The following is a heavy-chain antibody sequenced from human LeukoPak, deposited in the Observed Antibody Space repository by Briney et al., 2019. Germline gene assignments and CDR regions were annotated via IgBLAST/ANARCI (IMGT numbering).Heavy chain of an antibody. CDR1: GFTVSSNY. D-gene: IGHD5-12*01. V-gene: IGHV3-53*04. CDR3: GRASGDSGSRRWFGP. J-gene: IGHJ5*02. CDR2: ICCAGNK. Sequence: GESLRLSCAASGFTVSSNYMSWVRQAPGKGLEWVSFICCAGNKYYAGFVKGRFTISRHTSKNPLYLQMNSLRAEDTAVYYCGRASGDSGSRRWFGPWGQGTLVTVSS.